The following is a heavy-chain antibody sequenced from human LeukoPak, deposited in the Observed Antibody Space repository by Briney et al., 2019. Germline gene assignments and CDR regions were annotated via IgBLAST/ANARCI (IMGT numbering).Heavy chain of an antibody. D-gene: IGHD6-13*01. CDR1: GFTFSRYA. Sequence: PGGSLRLSCATSGFTFSRYAMHWVRQAPGKGLEWVSTISGRGDYTYYADSVKGRFTISRDNSKNTLFLQMNSLRAEDTAIYYCARDPGPYSSSWSRWGVYYFDYWGQGTLVTVSS. V-gene: IGHV3-23*01. CDR2: ISGRGDYT. CDR3: ARDPGPYSSSWSRWGVYYFDY. J-gene: IGHJ4*02.